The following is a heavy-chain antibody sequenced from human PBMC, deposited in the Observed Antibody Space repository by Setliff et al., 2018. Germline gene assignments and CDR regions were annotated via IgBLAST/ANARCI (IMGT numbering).Heavy chain of an antibody. V-gene: IGHV4-59*13. Sequence: PSETLSLTCTVSGDSIDSAFWNWIRQSPEKGLEWIGYRSTRGDTNSNPSLRSRVTMSVDTSKKQFSLKLSSVTTADTAVYYCARVAPILGGSGSPHFDYWGPGTLVTVS. D-gene: IGHD3-10*01. J-gene: IGHJ4*02. CDR2: RSTRGDT. CDR1: GDSIDSAF. CDR3: ARVAPILGGSGSPHFDY.